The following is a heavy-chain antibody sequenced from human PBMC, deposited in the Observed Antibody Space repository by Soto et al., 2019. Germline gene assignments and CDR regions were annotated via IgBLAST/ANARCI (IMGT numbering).Heavy chain of an antibody. D-gene: IGHD3-10*01. CDR2: INPSGGST. CDR1: GYTFTSYY. V-gene: IGHV1-46*01. J-gene: IGHJ6*02. CDR3: VLLWFGELFYGYGMDV. Sequence: QVQLVQSGAEVKKPGASVKVSCKASGYTFTSYYMHWVRQAPGQGLEWMGIINPSGGSTSYAQKFQGRVTTTRDTSTSTVYMELLSLRSEDTAVYYCVLLWFGELFYGYGMDVWGQGTTVTVSS.